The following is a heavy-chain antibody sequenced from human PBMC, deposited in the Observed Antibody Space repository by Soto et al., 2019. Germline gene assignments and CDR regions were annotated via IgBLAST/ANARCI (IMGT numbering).Heavy chain of an antibody. D-gene: IGHD3-9*01. CDR3: ASIRYFDWLLSSTSTGYGMDV. J-gene: IGHJ6*02. V-gene: IGHV1-69*02. Sequence: QVQLVQSGAEVKKPGSSVKVSCKASGGTFSSYTISWVRQAPGQGLEWMGRIIPILDIANYAQKFQGRVTITADKSTSTAYMELSSLRSEDTAVYYCASIRYFDWLLSSTSTGYGMDVWGQGTTVTVSS. CDR2: IIPILDIA. CDR1: GGTFSSYT.